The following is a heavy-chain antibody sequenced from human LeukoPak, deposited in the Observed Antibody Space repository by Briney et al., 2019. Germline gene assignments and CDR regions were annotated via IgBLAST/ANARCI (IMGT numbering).Heavy chain of an antibody. J-gene: IGHJ4*02. Sequence: GGSLRLSCAASGFTFSSDDIHWVRQAPGKGLEWVAVIWYDGSNKYHADSVKGRFTISRDNSTNTLYLQMNSLRAEDTAVYYCARGGGATFFDYWGQGALVTVSS. V-gene: IGHV3-33*01. D-gene: IGHD1-26*01. CDR2: IWYDGSNK. CDR3: ARGGGATFFDY. CDR1: GFTFSSDD.